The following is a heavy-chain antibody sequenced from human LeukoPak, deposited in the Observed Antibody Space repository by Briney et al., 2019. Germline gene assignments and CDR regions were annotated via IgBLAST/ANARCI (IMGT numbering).Heavy chain of an antibody. V-gene: IGHV1-18*01. CDR3: ARDLRYSSGWYYFDY. CDR2: MNPNSGNT. Sequence: ASVKVSCKASGYTFTSYDINWVRQASGQGLEWMGWMNPNSGNTNYAQKLQGRVTMTTDTSTSTAYMELRSLRSDDTAVYYCARDLRYSSGWYYFDYWGQGTLVTVSS. J-gene: IGHJ4*02. D-gene: IGHD6-19*01. CDR1: GYTFTSYD.